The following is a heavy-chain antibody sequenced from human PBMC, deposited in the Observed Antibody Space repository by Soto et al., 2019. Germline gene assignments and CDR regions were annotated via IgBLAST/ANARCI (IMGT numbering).Heavy chain of an antibody. CDR1: GFTFSSYG. D-gene: IGHD3-22*01. Sequence: GGSLRLSCAASGFTFSSYGMHWVRQAPGKGLEWVAVISYDGSNKYYADSVKGRFTISRDNSKNTLYLQMNSLRAEDTAVYYCATSDSSGYYGTYYYYGMDVWGQGTTVTVSS. V-gene: IGHV3-30*03. J-gene: IGHJ6*02. CDR3: ATSDSSGYYGTYYYYGMDV. CDR2: ISYDGSNK.